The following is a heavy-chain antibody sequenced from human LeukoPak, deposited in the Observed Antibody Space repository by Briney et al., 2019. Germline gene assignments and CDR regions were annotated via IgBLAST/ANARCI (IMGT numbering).Heavy chain of an antibody. CDR3: AKDPFLYSSSIGPYYFDY. CDR1: GFTFSSYA. V-gene: IGHV3-23*01. D-gene: IGHD6-6*01. CDR2: ISGSGGST. Sequence: GSLRLSCAASGFTFSSYAMSWVRQAPGKGLEWVSAISGSGGSTYYADSVKGRFTISRDNSKNTLYLQMNSLRAEDTAVYYCAKDPFLYSSSIGPYYFDYWGQGTLVTVSS. J-gene: IGHJ4*02.